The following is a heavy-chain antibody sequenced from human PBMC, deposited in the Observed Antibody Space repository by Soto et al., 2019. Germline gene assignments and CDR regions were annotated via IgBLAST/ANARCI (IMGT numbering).Heavy chain of an antibody. V-gene: IGHV3-30-3*01. CDR1: GFTFSSYA. J-gene: IGHJ4*02. CDR2: ISYDGSNK. CDR3: AREDDSSGYYPPHLLY. D-gene: IGHD3-22*01. Sequence: QVQLVESGGGVVQPGRSLRLSCAASGFTFSSYAMHWVRQAPGKGLEWVAVISYDGSNKYYADSVKGRFTISRDNSKNTLYLQMNSLRAEDTAVYYCAREDDSSGYYPPHLLYWGQGTLVTVSS.